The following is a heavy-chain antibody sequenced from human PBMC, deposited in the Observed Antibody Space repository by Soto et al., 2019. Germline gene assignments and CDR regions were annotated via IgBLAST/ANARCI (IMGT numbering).Heavy chain of an antibody. J-gene: IGHJ5*02. CDR2: IYYSGST. D-gene: IGHD4-17*01. Sequence: SETLSLTCTVSCGSISSGGYYWSWIRQHPGKGLEWIGYIYYSGSTYYNPSLKSRVTISVDTSKNQFSLKLSSVTAADTAVYYCARDFGGDYSVGNWFDPWGQGTLVTVSS. CDR1: CGSISSGGYY. CDR3: ARDFGGDYSVGNWFDP. V-gene: IGHV4-31*03.